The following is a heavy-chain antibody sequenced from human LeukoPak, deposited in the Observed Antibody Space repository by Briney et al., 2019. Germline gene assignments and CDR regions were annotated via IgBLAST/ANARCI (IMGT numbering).Heavy chain of an antibody. J-gene: IGHJ4*02. Sequence: PGGSLRLSCAASGFTFSSYETNWVRQAPGKGLEWVSYISSSGSTIYYADSVRGRFTISRDNAKNSLYLQMNSLRAEDTAVYYCARAPYYYDSSGYYGYWGQGTLVTVSS. D-gene: IGHD3-22*01. V-gene: IGHV3-48*03. CDR3: ARAPYYYDSSGYYGY. CDR1: GFTFSSYE. CDR2: ISSSGSTI.